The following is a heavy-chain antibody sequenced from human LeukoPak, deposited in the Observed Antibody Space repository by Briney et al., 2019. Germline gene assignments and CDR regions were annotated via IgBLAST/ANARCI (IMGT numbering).Heavy chain of an antibody. Sequence: GGSLRLSCAASGFAFSTYWMDWVRQAPGKGLEWVGNINQDGSVKHYVDSVRGRFTISRDNARNSVYLQMNSLRAEDTAVYYCARCFARPLRGGSTSCWDYWGQGTLVTVSS. V-gene: IGHV3-7*01. CDR3: ARCFARPLRGGSTSCWDY. J-gene: IGHJ4*02. CDR1: GFAFSTYW. D-gene: IGHD2-2*01. CDR2: INQDGSVK.